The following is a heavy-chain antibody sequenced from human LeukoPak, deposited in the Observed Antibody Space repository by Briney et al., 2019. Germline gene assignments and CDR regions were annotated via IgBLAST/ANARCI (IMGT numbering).Heavy chain of an antibody. Sequence: ASVKVSCKASGYTFTSYGISWVRQAPGQGLEWMGWISAYNGNTNYAQKLQGRVTMTTDTSTSTAYMELRSLRSDDTAVYYCAKDPFYNWNAEQDFDYWGQGTLVTVSS. CDR1: GYTFTSYG. CDR3: AKDPFYNWNAEQDFDY. CDR2: ISAYNGNT. J-gene: IGHJ4*02. D-gene: IGHD1-20*01. V-gene: IGHV1-18*01.